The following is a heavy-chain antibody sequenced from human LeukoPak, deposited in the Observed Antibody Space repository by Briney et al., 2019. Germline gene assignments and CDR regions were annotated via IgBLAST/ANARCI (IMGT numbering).Heavy chain of an antibody. D-gene: IGHD1-1*01. CDR1: GGSISSGGYY. CDR3: ARGRERNVSRAPFDP. V-gene: IGHV4-31*03. CDR2: IYYSGST. Sequence: PSETLSLTCTVSGGSISSGGYYWSWIRQHPGKGLEWIGYIYYSGSTYYNPSLKSRVTISVDTSKNQFSLKLSSMTAADTAVYYCARGRERNVSRAPFDPWGQGTLVTVSS. J-gene: IGHJ5*02.